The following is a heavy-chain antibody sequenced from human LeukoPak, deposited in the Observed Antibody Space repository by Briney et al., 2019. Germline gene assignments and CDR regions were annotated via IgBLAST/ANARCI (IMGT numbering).Heavy chain of an antibody. V-gene: IGHV3-23*01. D-gene: IGHD2-2*03. CDR3: AKGGYFAYDF. Sequence: GGSLRLSCAASGFTFDDYGMSWVRQAPGKGLEWVSAISGRSAATYYADSVTGRFTISRDNSRNTLYLQMHSLRAEDTAIYFCAKGGYFAYDFWGQGTKVTVSP. J-gene: IGHJ3*01. CDR1: GFTFDDYG. CDR2: ISGRSAAT.